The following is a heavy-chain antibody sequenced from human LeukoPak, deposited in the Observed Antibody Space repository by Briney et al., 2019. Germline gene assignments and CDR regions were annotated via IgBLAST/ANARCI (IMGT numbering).Heavy chain of an antibody. V-gene: IGHV1-69*13. J-gene: IGHJ5*02. CDR2: IIPIFGTA. CDR1: GGTFSSYA. Sequence: GASVTVSCTASGGTFSSYAISWVRQAPGQGLEWMGGIIPIFGTANYAQKFQGRVTITADESTSTAYMELSSLRSEDTAVYYCAREGRSFYDFWSGNNWFDPWGQGTLVTVSS. D-gene: IGHD3-3*01. CDR3: AREGRSFYDFWSGNNWFDP.